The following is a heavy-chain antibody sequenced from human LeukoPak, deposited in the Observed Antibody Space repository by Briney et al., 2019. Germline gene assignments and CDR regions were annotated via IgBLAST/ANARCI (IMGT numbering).Heavy chain of an antibody. CDR3: ARDSSSFDY. J-gene: IGHJ4*02. Sequence: EASVKVSCKASGYTFISYGITWVRQATGQGLEWMGWMNPNSGNTGYAQKFQGRVTMTRNTSISTAYMELSSLRSEDTAVYYCARDSSSFDYWGQGTLVTVSS. CDR1: GYTFISYG. CDR2: MNPNSGNT. D-gene: IGHD6-13*01. V-gene: IGHV1-8*01.